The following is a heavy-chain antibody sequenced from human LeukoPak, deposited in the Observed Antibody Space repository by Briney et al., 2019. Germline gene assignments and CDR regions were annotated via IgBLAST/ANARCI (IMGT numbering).Heavy chain of an antibody. D-gene: IGHD6-13*01. V-gene: IGHV1-2*02. Sequence: ASVKVSCKASGYIFTGYFMHWVRQVPGQGPEWMGWINPNSGGTNYAQKFQGRVTMIRDTSISTAYMELSRLRSDDTAVYYCASAIAAAGAFDIWGQGTMVTVSS. J-gene: IGHJ3*02. CDR1: GYIFTGYF. CDR2: INPNSGGT. CDR3: ASAIAAAGAFDI.